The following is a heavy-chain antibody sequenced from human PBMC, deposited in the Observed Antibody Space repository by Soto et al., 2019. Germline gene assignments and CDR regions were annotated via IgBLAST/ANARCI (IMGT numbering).Heavy chain of an antibody. V-gene: IGHV1-2*02. J-gene: IGHJ4*02. Sequence: ASVKVSCKASGYTFTGYYMHWVRQAPGQGLEWMGWINPNSGGTNYAQKFQGRVTMTRDPSISTAYMELSRLRSDDTAVYYCARVPHYYGSGSYLLYWGQGTLVTVSS. CDR3: ARVPHYYGSGSYLLY. CDR1: GYTFTGYY. CDR2: INPNSGGT. D-gene: IGHD3-10*01.